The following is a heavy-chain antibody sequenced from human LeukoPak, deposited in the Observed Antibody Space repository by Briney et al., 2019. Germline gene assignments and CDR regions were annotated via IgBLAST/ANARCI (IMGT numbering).Heavy chain of an antibody. J-gene: IGHJ6*03. D-gene: IGHD1-7*01. CDR1: GGTFSSYA. V-gene: IGHV1-69*05. CDR3: ARGAGTTLQLKTSFSYYYYMDV. Sequence: SVKVSCKASGGTFSSYAISWVRQAPGQGLEWMGGIIPIFGTANYAQKFQGRVTITTDESTSTAYMELSSLRSEDTAVYYCARGAGTTLQLKTSFSYYYYMDVWGKGTTVTVSS. CDR2: IIPIFGTA.